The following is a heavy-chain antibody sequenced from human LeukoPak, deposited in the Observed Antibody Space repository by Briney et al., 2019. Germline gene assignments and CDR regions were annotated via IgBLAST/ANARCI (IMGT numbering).Heavy chain of an antibody. Sequence: ASETLSLTCTVSGAISSSSYYWGWIRRPPGKGLEWIGSLFYSGSTYYNPSLKSRVTISVDTSKNQFSLKLTSVTAADTAVYYCARGIRYFDWLLLGYYFDYWGQGTLVTVSS. V-gene: IGHV4-39*01. CDR1: GAISSSSYY. D-gene: IGHD3-9*01. CDR3: ARGIRYFDWLLLGYYFDY. CDR2: LFYSGST. J-gene: IGHJ4*02.